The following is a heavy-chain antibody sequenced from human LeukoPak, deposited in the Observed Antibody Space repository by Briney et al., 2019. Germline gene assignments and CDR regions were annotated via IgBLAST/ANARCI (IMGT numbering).Heavy chain of an antibody. V-gene: IGHV4-39*01. CDR3: ARGLSRPRYSGSYTPGSFDY. Sequence: SETLSLTCTVSGGSISSSSYYWGWIRQPPGKGLEWIGSIYYSGSTYYNPSLKSRVTISVDTSKNQFSLKLSSVTAADTAVYYCARGLSRPRYSGSYTPGSFDYWGQGTLVTVSS. CDR1: GGSISSSSYY. J-gene: IGHJ4*02. D-gene: IGHD1-26*01. CDR2: IYYSGST.